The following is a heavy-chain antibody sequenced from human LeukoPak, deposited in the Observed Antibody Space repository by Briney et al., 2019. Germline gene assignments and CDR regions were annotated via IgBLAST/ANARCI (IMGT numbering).Heavy chain of an antibody. CDR3: ARGAYSSSFYPLHYYYGMDV. CDR1: GYTFTGYY. CDR2: INPNSGGT. V-gene: IGHV1-2*04. J-gene: IGHJ6*02. D-gene: IGHD6-13*01. Sequence: GASVKVSCKASGYTFTGYYMHWVRQAPGQGLEWMGWINPNSGGTNYAQKFQGWVTMTRDTSISTAYMELSRLRSDDTAVYYCARGAYSSSFYPLHYYYGMDVWGQGTTVTVSS.